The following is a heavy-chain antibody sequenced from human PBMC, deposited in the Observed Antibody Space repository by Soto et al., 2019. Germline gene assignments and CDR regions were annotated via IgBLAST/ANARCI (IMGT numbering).Heavy chain of an antibody. CDR3: AREWARFGSGWYLDY. J-gene: IGHJ4*02. Sequence: GGSLRLSCAASGFTFSSYGMHWVRQAPGKGLEWVAVIWYDGSNKYYADSVKGRFTISRDNSKNTLYLQMNSLRAEDTAVYYCAREWARFGSGWYLDYWGQGTLVTVSS. CDR2: IWYDGSNK. D-gene: IGHD6-19*01. V-gene: IGHV3-33*01. CDR1: GFTFSSYG.